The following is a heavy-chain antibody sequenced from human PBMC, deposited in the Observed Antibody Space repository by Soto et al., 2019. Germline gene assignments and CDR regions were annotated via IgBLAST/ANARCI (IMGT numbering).Heavy chain of an antibody. Sequence: ASVKVSCKASGYTFTSYHMHWVRQAPGQGLEWMGIINPSGGSTSYAQKFQGRVTMTRDKSTNIAYLEWNSLKASDTAMYYCARLEATRTTWFSGPYNWFAPWGEGTLVTVPQ. J-gene: IGHJ5*02. CDR2: INPSGGST. D-gene: IGHD3-10*01. CDR1: GYTFTSYH. V-gene: IGHV1-46*01. CDR3: ARLEATRTTWFSGPYNWFAP.